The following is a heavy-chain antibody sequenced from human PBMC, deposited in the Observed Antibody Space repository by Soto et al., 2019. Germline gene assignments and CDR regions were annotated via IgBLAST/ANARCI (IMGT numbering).Heavy chain of an antibody. CDR3: VRTWHGFDI. J-gene: IGHJ3*02. CDR1: GFTFSTYW. CDR2: INGDGSYT. Sequence: EVQLVESGGGLVQPGGSLRLSCAASGFTFSTYWMHWVRQAPEKGLLWVSHINGDGSYTDFADSVKGRFTISRDNAKNTVYLHMNSLRVEDAAVYCCVRTWHGFDIWGPGTMVTVSS. V-gene: IGHV3-74*01.